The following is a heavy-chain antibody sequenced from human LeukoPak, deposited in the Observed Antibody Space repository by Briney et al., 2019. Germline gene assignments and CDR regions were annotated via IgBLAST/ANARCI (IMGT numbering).Heavy chain of an antibody. Sequence: GESLKISCNGSGYXFTSYWISWVRQMPGKGLEWMGTIYPGDSDTRYSPSFQGQVSISADKSISTAYLQWSSLKDSDTAMYYCARRDYYGSGSSNWFDPWGQGTLVTVSS. CDR2: IYPGDSDT. D-gene: IGHD3-10*01. V-gene: IGHV5-51*01. CDR1: GYXFTSYW. J-gene: IGHJ5*02. CDR3: ARRDYYGSGSSNWFDP.